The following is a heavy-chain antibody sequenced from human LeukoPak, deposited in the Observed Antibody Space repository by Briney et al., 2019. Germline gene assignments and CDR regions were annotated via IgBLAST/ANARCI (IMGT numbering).Heavy chain of an antibody. D-gene: IGHD3-10*01. J-gene: IGHJ6*03. CDR2: IYCSGST. CDR1: GGSIGSSSYY. V-gene: IGHV4-39*01. CDR3: ARLPRITMVRGVYYYYYYMDV. Sequence: KPSETLSLTCTVSGGSIGSSSYYWGWIRQPPGKGLEWIGSIYCSGSTYYNPSLKSRVTISVDTSKNQFSLKLSSVTAADTAVYYCARLPRITMVRGVYYYYYYMDVWGKGTTVTVSS.